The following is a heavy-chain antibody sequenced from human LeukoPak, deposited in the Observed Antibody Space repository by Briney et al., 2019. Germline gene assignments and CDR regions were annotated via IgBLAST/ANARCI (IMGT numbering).Heavy chain of an antibody. CDR2: ISAYNGNT. D-gene: IGHD5-18*01. J-gene: IGHJ4*02. CDR1: GYTFTTYD. V-gene: IGHV1-18*01. Sequence: ASVKVSCKTSGYTFTTYDISWVRQAPGQRFEWMGWISAYNGNTNFAQKFQGRVTMTTDTSTSTVYMELKSLRSDDTAIYYCARQVDTTMALPDYWGQGTLVTVSS. CDR3: ARQVDTTMALPDY.